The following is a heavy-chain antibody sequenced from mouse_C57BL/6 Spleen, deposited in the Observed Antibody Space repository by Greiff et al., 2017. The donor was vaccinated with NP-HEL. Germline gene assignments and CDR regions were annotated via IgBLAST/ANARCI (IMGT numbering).Heavy chain of an antibody. Sequence: QVQLQQPGAELVKPGASVKLSCKASGYTFTSYWMHWVKQRPGHGLEWIGMIHPNSGSTNYNEKFKSKATLTVDKSSSTAYMQLSSLTSEDSAVDYCARRAYWYVDVWGTGTTVTVSS. CDR1: GYTFTSYW. D-gene: IGHD3-1*01. CDR2: IHPNSGST. J-gene: IGHJ1*03. CDR3: ARRAYWYVDV. V-gene: IGHV1-64*01.